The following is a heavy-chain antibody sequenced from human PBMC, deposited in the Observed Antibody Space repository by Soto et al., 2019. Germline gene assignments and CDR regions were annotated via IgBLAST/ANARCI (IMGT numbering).Heavy chain of an antibody. CDR3: AKTAGDSGYYYVDF. Sequence: GGSLRLSCASSGFTFTNYAMTWVRQAPGKGLQWASTITNSGDTTYYADSVKGRFTISRDNSKNTLFLQMNSLRAEDTAIYYCAKTAGDSGYYYVDFWGQGTLVTVSS. CDR2: ITNSGDTT. D-gene: IGHD3-22*01. J-gene: IGHJ4*02. CDR1: GFTFTNYA. V-gene: IGHV3-23*01.